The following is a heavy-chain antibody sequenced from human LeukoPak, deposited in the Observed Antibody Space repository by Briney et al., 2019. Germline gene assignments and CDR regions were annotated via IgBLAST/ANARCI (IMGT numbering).Heavy chain of an antibody. CDR3: AKDDTNYYDSSGYYHTYYYMDV. J-gene: IGHJ6*03. Sequence: GGTLRLSCAASGFTFSSYGMSWVRQAPGKGLEWVSAISGSGGSTYYADSVKGRFTISRDNSKNTLYLQMNSLRAEDTAVYYCAKDDTNYYDSSGYYHTYYYMDVWGKGTTVTISS. CDR2: ISGSGGST. D-gene: IGHD3-22*01. V-gene: IGHV3-23*01. CDR1: GFTFSSYG.